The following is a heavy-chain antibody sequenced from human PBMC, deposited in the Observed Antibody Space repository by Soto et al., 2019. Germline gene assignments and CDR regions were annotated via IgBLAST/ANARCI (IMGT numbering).Heavy chain of an antibody. Sequence: PGESLKISCKGSGYSFTSYWIGWVRQMPGKGLEWMGIIYPGDSDTRYSPSFQGQVTISADKSISTAYLQWSSLKASDTAMYYCARPGYCTNGVCRTFDDWGQGTLVTVS. CDR1: GYSFTSYW. V-gene: IGHV5-51*01. D-gene: IGHD2-8*01. CDR2: IYPGDSDT. J-gene: IGHJ4*02. CDR3: ARPGYCTNGVCRTFDD.